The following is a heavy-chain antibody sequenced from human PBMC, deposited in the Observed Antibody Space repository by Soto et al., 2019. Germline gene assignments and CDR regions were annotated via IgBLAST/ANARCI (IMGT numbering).Heavy chain of an antibody. CDR2: INPNSGGT. CDR3: ARSPKVLRYFDWPYGMDV. V-gene: IGHV1-2*04. J-gene: IGHJ6*02. D-gene: IGHD3-9*01. CDR1: GYTFTGYY. Sequence: ASVKVSCKASGYTFTGYYMHWVRQAPGQGLEWMGWINPNSGGTNYAQKFQGWVTMTRDTSISTAYMELSRLRSDDTAVYYCARSPKVLRYFDWPYGMDVWGQGTTVTVSS.